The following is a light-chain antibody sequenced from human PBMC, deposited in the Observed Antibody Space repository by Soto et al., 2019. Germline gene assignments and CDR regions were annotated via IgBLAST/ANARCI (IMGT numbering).Light chain of an antibody. CDR1: QSLSSNF. CDR3: QQYDSSPGT. Sequence: ENVLTQSPGTLSLFPGERATLSCRASQSLSSNFLAWYQRKPGQAPRLLIYDTSSRASGIPDRFTGSGSGTDFTLTIKRLEPEDFAVYYCQQYDSSPGTFGQGTKVEIK. CDR2: DTS. J-gene: IGKJ1*01. V-gene: IGKV3-20*01.